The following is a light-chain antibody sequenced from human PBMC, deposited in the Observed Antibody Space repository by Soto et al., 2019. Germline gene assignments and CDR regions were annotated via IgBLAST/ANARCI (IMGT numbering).Light chain of an antibody. CDR3: QQYNSYS. Sequence: DIQVTQCPSTLPASVVDKVTVTCLHSQSIRNWLAWYQQKPGTVPKVLIYHASNLQSGVPSRFSGSGSGTEFTLTISSLQLDDFPTYYCQQYNSYSFGQGTKVDIK. CDR2: HAS. V-gene: IGKV1-5*01. J-gene: IGKJ1*01. CDR1: QSIRNW.